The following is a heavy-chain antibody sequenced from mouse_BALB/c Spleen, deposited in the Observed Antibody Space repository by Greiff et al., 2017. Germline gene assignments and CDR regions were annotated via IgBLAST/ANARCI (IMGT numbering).Heavy chain of an antibody. J-gene: IGHJ3*01. CDR1: GFTFSDYY. D-gene: IGHD2-12*01. CDR2: ISDGGSYT. V-gene: IGHV5-4*02. Sequence: EVQLVESGGGLVKPGGSLKLSCAASGFTFSDYYMYWVRQTPEKRLEWVATISDGGSYTYYPDSVKGRFTISRDNAKNNLYLQMSSLKSEDTAMYYCARDYEGSFAYWGQGTLVTVSA. CDR3: ARDYEGSFAY.